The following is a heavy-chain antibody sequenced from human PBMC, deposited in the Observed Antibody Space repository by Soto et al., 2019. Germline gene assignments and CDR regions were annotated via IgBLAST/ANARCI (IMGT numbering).Heavy chain of an antibody. CDR3: ARSRTGTTYGGMDV. Sequence: GGSLRLSCAASGFAVSSNYMTWVRQAPGRGLEWVSVIHSGGDTHYADSVRGRFTISRDNSKNTLYLQMNSLRAEDTAVYYCARSRTGTTYGGMDVWGQGTTVTVS. D-gene: IGHD1-7*01. CDR2: IHSGGDT. V-gene: IGHV3-66*01. J-gene: IGHJ6*02. CDR1: GFAVSSNY.